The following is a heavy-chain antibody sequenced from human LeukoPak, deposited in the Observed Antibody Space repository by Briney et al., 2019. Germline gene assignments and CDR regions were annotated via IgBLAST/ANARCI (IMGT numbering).Heavy chain of an antibody. CDR3: ARVLMITFGGVIVSPGYFDY. J-gene: IGHJ4*02. Sequence: PSQTLSLTCAVSGGSISSGGYSWSWIRQPPGKGLGWIGYIYHSGSTYYNPSLKSRVTISVDRSKNQFSLKLSSVTAADTAVYYCARVLMITFGGVIVSPGYFDYWGQGTLVTVSS. CDR2: IYHSGST. CDR1: GGSISSGGYS. D-gene: IGHD3-16*02. V-gene: IGHV4-30-2*01.